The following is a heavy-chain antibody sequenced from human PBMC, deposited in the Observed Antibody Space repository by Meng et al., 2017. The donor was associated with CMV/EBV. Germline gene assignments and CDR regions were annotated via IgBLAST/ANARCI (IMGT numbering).Heavy chain of an antibody. Sequence: GGSLRLSCAASGFTFSSYWMHWVRQAPGKGLVWVSRINSDGSSTSYADSVKGRFTISRDNVKNTLYLQMNSLRAEDTAVYYCARGGANMVRGLLDWFDPWGQGTLVTVSS. CDR2: INSDGSST. D-gene: IGHD3-10*01. V-gene: IGHV3-74*01. J-gene: IGHJ5*02. CDR1: GFTFSSYW. CDR3: ARGGANMVRGLLDWFDP.